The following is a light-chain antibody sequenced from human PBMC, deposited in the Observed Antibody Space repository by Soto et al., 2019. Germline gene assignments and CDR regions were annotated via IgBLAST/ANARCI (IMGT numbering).Light chain of an antibody. CDR2: EVN. J-gene: IGLJ1*01. V-gene: IGLV2-14*01. CDR3: ASFRSGTILV. Sequence: QSALTQPASVSGSPGQSVTISCTGPRSDIGDSNFISWYQHSPGKAPRLLIYEVNNRPSGVSNRFSGSNAGNTASLTISGLLDDDEADYFCASFRSGTILVFGSGTKVTVL. CDR1: RSDIGDSNF.